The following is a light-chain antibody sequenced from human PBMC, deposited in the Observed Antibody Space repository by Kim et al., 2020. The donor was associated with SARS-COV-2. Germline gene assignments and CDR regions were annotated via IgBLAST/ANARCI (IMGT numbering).Light chain of an antibody. CDR1: SGHSSDA. J-gene: IGLJ3*02. CDR3: QTWGTGIRV. CDR2: LNSDGSH. Sequence: ASVKLTSTLSSGHSSDAIAWHQQQPEKGARYLMKLNSDGSHSKGDGIPDRFSGSSSGAERYLTISSLQSEDEADYDCQTWGTGIRVFGGGTQLTVL. V-gene: IGLV4-69*01.